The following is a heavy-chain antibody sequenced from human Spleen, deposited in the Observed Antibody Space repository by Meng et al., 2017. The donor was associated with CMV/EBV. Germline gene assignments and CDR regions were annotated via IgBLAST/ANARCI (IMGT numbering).Heavy chain of an antibody. D-gene: IGHD2-2*01. CDR1: GFTFSTYA. Sequence: GGSLRLSCAASGFTFSTYAMHWVRQAPGKGLEWVAVIYSSGSTYYADSVKGRFTISRDNSKNTMFLQMNSLRAEDTAVYYCASAGCASCSDFWGQGTLVTVSS. J-gene: IGHJ4*02. CDR3: ASAGCASCSDF. V-gene: IGHV3-53*01. CDR2: IYSSGST.